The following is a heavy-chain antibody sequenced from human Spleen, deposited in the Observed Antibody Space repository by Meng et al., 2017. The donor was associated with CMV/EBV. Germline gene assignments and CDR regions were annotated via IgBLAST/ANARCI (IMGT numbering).Heavy chain of an antibody. CDR3: ARAGSGFYYYFDY. D-gene: IGHD3-22*01. V-gene: IGHV3-48*03. J-gene: IGHJ4*02. CDR2: ISSSGSAI. Sequence: LSLTCAASGFTFSSYEMNWVRQAPGKGLEWVSYISSSGSAIYYADSVKGRFTISRDNAKNSLHLQMNSLRSDDTAIYYCARAGSGFYYYFDYWGQGTLVTVSS. CDR1: GFTFSSYE.